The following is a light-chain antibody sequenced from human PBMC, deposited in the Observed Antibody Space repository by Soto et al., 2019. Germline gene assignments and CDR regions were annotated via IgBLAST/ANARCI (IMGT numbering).Light chain of an antibody. J-gene: IGKJ2*01. CDR1: QIFSSDY. CDR3: QQYSSSPYT. CDR2: GAS. Sequence: EIVLTQSPGTLSLSPGERASLSCRASQIFSSDYLAWYQQKPGQAPRLLIYGASSRATDIPDRFSGSGSGTDFTLTISRLEPEDFAVYYCQQYSSSPYTFGQGTKLEI. V-gene: IGKV3-20*01.